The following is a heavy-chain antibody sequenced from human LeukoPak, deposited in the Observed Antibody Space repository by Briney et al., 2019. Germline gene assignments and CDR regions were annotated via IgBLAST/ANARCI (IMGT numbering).Heavy chain of an antibody. CDR2: IIPIFGTA. Sequence: GASVKVSCKASGGTFSSYAISWVRQAPGQGLEWMGGIIPIFGTANYAQKFQGRVTITADESTSTAYMELSSLRSEDTAVYYCAREREVVAAYYNWFDPWGQGTLVTVSS. J-gene: IGHJ5*02. CDR1: GGTFSSYA. D-gene: IGHD2-15*01. V-gene: IGHV1-69*13. CDR3: AREREVVAAYYNWFDP.